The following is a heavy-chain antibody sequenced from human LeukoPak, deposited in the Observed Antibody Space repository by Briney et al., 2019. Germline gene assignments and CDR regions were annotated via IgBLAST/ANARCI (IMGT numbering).Heavy chain of an antibody. Sequence: ASVKVSFKASGGPFISYAISWVRQAPGQGLEWRGGIIPIFGTANYAQKFQGRVTITTDESTSTAYMELSSLRSEDTAVYYCASWQDGDYFAFDIWGQGTMVTVSS. D-gene: IGHD4-17*01. V-gene: IGHV1-69*05. CDR3: ASWQDGDYFAFDI. CDR1: GGPFISYA. J-gene: IGHJ3*02. CDR2: IIPIFGTA.